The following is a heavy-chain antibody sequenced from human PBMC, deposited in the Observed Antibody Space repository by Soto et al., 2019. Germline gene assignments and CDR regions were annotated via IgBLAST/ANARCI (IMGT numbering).Heavy chain of an antibody. CDR3: ARGSSRWDY. J-gene: IGHJ4*02. V-gene: IGHV4-4*07. D-gene: IGHD6-13*01. Sequence: EDLSLTCTGSHGSISSFYWRGVRQPAGKGLKWIERIYSGGTNNYNPSLNSRDTMSVDTSNNQFALWLSAVTAADTAMYYCARGSSRWDYWGQGTLVTVSS. CDR1: HGSISSFY. CDR2: IYSGGTN.